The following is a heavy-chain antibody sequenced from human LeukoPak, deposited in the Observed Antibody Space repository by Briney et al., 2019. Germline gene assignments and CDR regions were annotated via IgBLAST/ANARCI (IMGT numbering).Heavy chain of an antibody. D-gene: IGHD6-13*01. J-gene: IGHJ4*02. CDR1: GGSISSYY. CDR2: IYYSGST. CDR3: ARGLQSIAAELDY. V-gene: IGHV4-59*07. Sequence: SDTLSLTCTVSGGSISSYYWSWIRQPPGKGLEWIGYIYYSGSTNYNPSLKGRVTISVDTSKNQFSLKLSSVTAADTAVYYCARGLQSIAAELDYWGQGTLVTVSS.